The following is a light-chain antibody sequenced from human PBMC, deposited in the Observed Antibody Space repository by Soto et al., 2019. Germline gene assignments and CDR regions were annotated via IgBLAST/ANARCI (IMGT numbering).Light chain of an antibody. CDR3: QQYNNWLPTWT. J-gene: IGKJ1*01. CDR2: GAS. V-gene: IGKV3-15*01. CDR1: HSFSSN. Sequence: EIVMTQSPATLSVSPGERATLSCRASHSFSSNLAWYQQKPGQAPRLLIYGASTRATGIPARFSGSGSGTEFTLTISSLHSEDFAVNYCQQYNNWLPTWTFCQVTKVDNK.